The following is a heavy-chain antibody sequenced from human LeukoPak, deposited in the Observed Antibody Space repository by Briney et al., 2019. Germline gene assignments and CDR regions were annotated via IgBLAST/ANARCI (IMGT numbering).Heavy chain of an antibody. D-gene: IGHD5-18*01. CDR1: GGTFSS. V-gene: IGHV1-69*05. CDR3: TRDRRRTAGPA. CDR2: IIPIFGTP. Sequence: ASVKVSCKASGGTFSSSWVRQAPGQGLEWMGGIIPIFGTPNYAQKFQGRVTFSTDESTNTVYMELNSLKTEDTAVYYCTRDRRRTAGPAWGQGTLVTVSS. J-gene: IGHJ5*02.